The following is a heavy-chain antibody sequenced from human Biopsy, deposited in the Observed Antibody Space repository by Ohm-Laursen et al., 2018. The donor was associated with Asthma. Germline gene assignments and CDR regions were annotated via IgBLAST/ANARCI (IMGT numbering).Heavy chain of an antibody. J-gene: IGHJ4*02. CDR2: IHYSGST. Sequence: GTLSLTCTVSGVSIRSYYWTWIRQPPGKGLECIGNIHYSGSTYSNPSLKSRVTISVDTSKKQISLRLSSVIAADTAVYYCAGFCSGGNCPDHWGQGTLVTVSS. V-gene: IGHV4-59*01. D-gene: IGHD2-15*01. CDR3: AGFCSGGNCPDH. CDR1: GVSIRSYY.